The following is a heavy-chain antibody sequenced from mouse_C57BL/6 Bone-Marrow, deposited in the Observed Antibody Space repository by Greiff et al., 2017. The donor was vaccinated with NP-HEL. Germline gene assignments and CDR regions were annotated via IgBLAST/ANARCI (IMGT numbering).Heavy chain of an antibody. CDR1: GYTFTSYW. CDR3: ARTDYYGSSHWYFDV. Sequence: QVQLQQSGTELVKPGASVKLSCKASGYTFTSYWMHWVKQRPGQGLEWIGNINPSNGGTNYNEKFKSKATLTVDKSSSTAYMQLSSLTSEDSAVYYCARTDYYGSSHWYFDVWGTGTTVTVSS. D-gene: IGHD1-1*01. CDR2: INPSNGGT. J-gene: IGHJ1*03. V-gene: IGHV1-53*01.